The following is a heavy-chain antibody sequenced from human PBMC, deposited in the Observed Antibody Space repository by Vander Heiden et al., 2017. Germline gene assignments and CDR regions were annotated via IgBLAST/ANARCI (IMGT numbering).Heavy chain of an antibody. J-gene: IGHJ4*02. D-gene: IGHD3-10*01. CDR2: IGYDGINK. CDR3: ARDMGDYFDY. V-gene: IGHV3-33*01. CDR1: GFPFSSYG. Sequence: QVKLVESGGGVVQPGRSLRLSCAASGFPFSSYGMPWVRQGQGKGLEWGAVIGYDGINKYYADSVKGRLTISRDNSKNTLYLQMNSRRAEDTAVYYCARDMGDYFDYWGQGTLVTVSS.